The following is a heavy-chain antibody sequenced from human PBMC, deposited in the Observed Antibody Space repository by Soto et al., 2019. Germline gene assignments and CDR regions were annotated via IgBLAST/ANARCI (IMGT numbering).Heavy chain of an antibody. V-gene: IGHV1-18*01. Sequence: ASVKVSCKASGYSLITYGITRVRQAPGQGLEWMGWISAYNGNTNYAQKLQGRVTMTIDTSTSTAYMELKSLRSDDTAVYYCAREGRGYYDTLTGYYIPLWFDPWGQGTLVTVSS. CDR2: ISAYNGNT. CDR1: GYSLITYG. D-gene: IGHD3-9*01. J-gene: IGHJ5*02. CDR3: AREGRGYYDTLTGYYIPLWFDP.